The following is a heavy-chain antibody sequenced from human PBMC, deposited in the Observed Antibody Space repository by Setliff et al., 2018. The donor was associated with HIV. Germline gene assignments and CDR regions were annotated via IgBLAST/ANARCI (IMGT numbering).Heavy chain of an antibody. CDR1: GFTFSNYA. D-gene: IGHD3-3*01. CDR3: ARGTDYDLWTDYYYMDV. CDR2: ILSTGERT. Sequence: LRLSCAASGFTFSNYAMSWVRQAPGEGLEWVSAILSTGERTFYADSVKGRFTISRDNSKNTVYLQMNSLRAEDTAEYYCARGTDYDLWTDYYYMDVWGKGTTVTVSS. J-gene: IGHJ6*03. V-gene: IGHV3-23*01.